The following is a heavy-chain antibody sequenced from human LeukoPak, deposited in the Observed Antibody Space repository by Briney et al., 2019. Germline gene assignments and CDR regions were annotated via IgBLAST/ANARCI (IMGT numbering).Heavy chain of an antibody. CDR1: GYTLTELS. J-gene: IGHJ4*02. Sequence: PGASVKVSCKVSGYTLTELSMHWVRQAPGKGLEWMGGFDPEDGETIYAQKFQGRVTMTEDTSTDTAYMELSSLRSEDTAVYYCATGLGDYHRAGYWGQGTLVTVSS. D-gene: IGHD4-17*01. CDR3: ATGLGDYHRAGY. V-gene: IGHV1-24*01. CDR2: FDPEDGET.